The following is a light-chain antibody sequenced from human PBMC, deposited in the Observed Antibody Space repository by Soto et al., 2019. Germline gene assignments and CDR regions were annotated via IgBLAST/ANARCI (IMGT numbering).Light chain of an antibody. J-gene: IGKJ1*01. Sequence: EIVLTQSPATLSLSPGKRATLSCRASQSVDNHLAWYQQKPGQAPRLLIYDASNRASDIPARFSGSGSGTDFTLTISSLEPEDVVVYYCQQRSYWPLTFGQGTKVEFK. V-gene: IGKV3-11*01. CDR3: QQRSYWPLT. CDR2: DAS. CDR1: QSVDNH.